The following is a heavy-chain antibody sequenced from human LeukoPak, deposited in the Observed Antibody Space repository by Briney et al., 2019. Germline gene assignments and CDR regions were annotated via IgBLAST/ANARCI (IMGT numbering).Heavy chain of an antibody. J-gene: IGHJ4*02. CDR1: GGSISRGDYY. Sequence: SQTLSLTCTVSGGSISRGDYYWSWIRQPPGKGLEWIGYIYYSGSTYYNPSLKSRVTISVDTSKNQFSLKLSSVTAADTAVYYCARVWVYCSSTSCQGEDWGQGTLVTVSS. CDR3: ARVWVYCSSTSCQGED. CDR2: IYYSGST. V-gene: IGHV4-30-4*08. D-gene: IGHD2-2*01.